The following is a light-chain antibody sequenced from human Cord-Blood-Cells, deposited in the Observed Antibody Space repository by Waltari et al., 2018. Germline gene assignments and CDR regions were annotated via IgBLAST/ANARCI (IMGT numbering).Light chain of an antibody. CDR2: GAS. CDR1: QSVSSN. J-gene: IGKJ2*01. V-gene: IGKV3-15*01. CDR3: QQYNNWPPYT. Sequence: EILMTQSPATLSVSPADRATLSCRASQSVSSNLAWYQQKPGQAPRLLIYGASTRATGIPARFSGSGSGTEFTLTISSLQSEDFAVYYCQQYNNWPPYTFGQGTKLEIK.